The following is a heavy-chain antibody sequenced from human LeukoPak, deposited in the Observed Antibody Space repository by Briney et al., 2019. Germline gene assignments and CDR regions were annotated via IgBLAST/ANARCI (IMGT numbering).Heavy chain of an antibody. CDR1: AYTFTSYA. J-gene: IGHJ4*02. CDR2: INAGNGNT. V-gene: IGHV1-3*01. D-gene: IGHD2-15*01. CDR3: ARGLVDATGGIY. Sequence: ASGTVSCKASAYTFTSYAMHWVRQAAKQRLEWMGWINAGNGNTIYSQNFQGRVTITRDTSASTAYMELSSLRSEDTAVYYCARGLVDATGGIYWGQGTLVTVSS.